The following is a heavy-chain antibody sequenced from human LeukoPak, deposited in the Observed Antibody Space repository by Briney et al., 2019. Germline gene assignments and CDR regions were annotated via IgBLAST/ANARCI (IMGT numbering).Heavy chain of an antibody. CDR2: FYNSGRT. CDR3: ARGDLKSDWFDP. Sequence: KSSETLSLTCTVSGGSISSDLYHWNWIRQPAGKGLEWIGRFYNSGRTNFNPSLKSRVTISADTSKNQFSLKLRSVTAADTAVYYCARGDLKSDWFDPWGQGTLVIVST. D-gene: IGHD3-3*01. V-gene: IGHV4-61*02. J-gene: IGHJ5*02. CDR1: GGSISSDLYH.